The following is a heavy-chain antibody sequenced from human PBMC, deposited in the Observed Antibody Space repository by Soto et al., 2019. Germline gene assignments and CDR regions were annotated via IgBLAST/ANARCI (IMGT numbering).Heavy chain of an antibody. V-gene: IGHV4-4*07. J-gene: IGHJ5*02. Sequence: PSETLSLTCTVSGGSMSSYYWTWIGQPAGKGLEWIGRVYSSGGTHYNPPLKSRVTISLDTSKNQFSLRLLSVTDADTAVYYCARGHRFSDWFDPSGQGTLVT. CDR1: GGSMSSYY. CDR3: ARGHRFSDWFDP. D-gene: IGHD3-3*01. CDR2: VYSSGGT.